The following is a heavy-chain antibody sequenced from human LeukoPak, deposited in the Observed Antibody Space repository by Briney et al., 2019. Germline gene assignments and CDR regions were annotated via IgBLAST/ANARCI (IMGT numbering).Heavy chain of an antibody. CDR1: GFTFSSYA. Sequence: GGSLRLSCAASGFTFSSYAMHWVRQAPGRGLEGVAVISYDGSNKYYADSVKGRFTISRDNSKNTLYLQMNSLRAEDTAVYYCARAPPFIVVVPAAFFDYWGQGTLVTVSS. D-gene: IGHD2-2*01. J-gene: IGHJ4*02. V-gene: IGHV3-30-3*01. CDR2: ISYDGSNK. CDR3: ARAPPFIVVVPAAFFDY.